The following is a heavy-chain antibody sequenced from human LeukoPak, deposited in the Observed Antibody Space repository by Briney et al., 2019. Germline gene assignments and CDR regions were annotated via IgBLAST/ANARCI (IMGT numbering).Heavy chain of an antibody. D-gene: IGHD3-22*01. CDR1: GGSISTYS. V-gene: IGHV4-59*01. CDR2: IYYSGST. CDR3: ARGIDYDSSAYLDY. J-gene: IGHJ4*02. Sequence: PSETLSLTCSVSGGSISTYSWSWIRQAPGKGLEWIGYIYYSGSTKYNPSLKSQVTISVDTSKNQFSLRLSSVTAADTAVYYCARGIDYDSSAYLDYWGQGTLVTVSS.